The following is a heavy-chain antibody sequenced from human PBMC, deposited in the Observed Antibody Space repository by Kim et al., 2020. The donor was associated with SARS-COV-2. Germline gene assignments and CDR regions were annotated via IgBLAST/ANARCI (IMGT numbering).Heavy chain of an antibody. V-gene: IGHV3-23*01. Sequence: GGSLRLSCAASGFTFSSYAMSWVRQAPGKGLEWVSAISGSGGSTYYADSVKGRFTISRDNSKNTLYLQMNSLRAEDTAVYYCAKDRKWELPKIFSDDYWGQGTLVTVSS. CDR3: AKDRKWELPKIFSDDY. D-gene: IGHD1-26*01. CDR1: GFTFSSYA. J-gene: IGHJ4*02. CDR2: ISGSGGST.